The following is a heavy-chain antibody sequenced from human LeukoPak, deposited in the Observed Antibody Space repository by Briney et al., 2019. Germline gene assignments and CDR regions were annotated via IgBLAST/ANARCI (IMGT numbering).Heavy chain of an antibody. CDR2: INHSGST. CDR1: GGSFNGYY. D-gene: IGHD3-22*01. J-gene: IGHJ3*02. Sequence: TSETLSLTCAVYGGSFNGYYWSWIRQPPGKGLEWIGEINHSGSTNYNPSLKSRVTISVDTSKNQFSLKLSSVTAADTAVYYCARAPGWGIVVVKNAFDIWGQGTMVTVSS. CDR3: ARAPGWGIVVVKNAFDI. V-gene: IGHV4-34*01.